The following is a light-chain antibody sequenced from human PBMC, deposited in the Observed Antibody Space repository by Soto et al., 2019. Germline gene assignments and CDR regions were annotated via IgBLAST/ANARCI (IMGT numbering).Light chain of an antibody. V-gene: IGLV1-40*01. Sequence: QSFLTQPPSVSGAPGQRVTISCTGSSSNIGAGYDVRWYQQLPGTAPKLLIYANNNRPSGVPGRFSGSKSGTSASLAITGLQAEDEADYYCQSYDSSQSGYVFGTGTKVTVL. CDR1: SSNIGAGYD. CDR2: ANN. CDR3: QSYDSSQSGYV. J-gene: IGLJ1*01.